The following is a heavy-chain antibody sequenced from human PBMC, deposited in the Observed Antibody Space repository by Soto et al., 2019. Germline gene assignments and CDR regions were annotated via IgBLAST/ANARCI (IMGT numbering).Heavy chain of an antibody. V-gene: IGHV4-34*01. CDR2: INHSGSA. CDR1: GESFSGYI. J-gene: IGHJ4*02. D-gene: IGHD6-19*01. CDR3: ARGLITGSHYSGGWYYFDS. Sequence: QVKLQQSGAGLLKPSETLSLTCAVYGESFSGYIWTWIRQTPGKGLQWMGQINHSGSAIYNPSPKSRVTISVHTSNSQFSLELSSVTAADTAVYYCARGLITGSHYSGGWYYFDSWGQGTQVTVSS.